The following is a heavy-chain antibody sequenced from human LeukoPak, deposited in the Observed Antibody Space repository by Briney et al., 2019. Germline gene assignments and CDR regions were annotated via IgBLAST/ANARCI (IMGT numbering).Heavy chain of an antibody. Sequence: APVKVSCKASGYTFTSYDINWVRQATGQGLEWMGWMNPNSGNTGYAQKFQGRVTITRNTSISTAYMELSSLRSEDTAVYYCARGRRRNWFDPWGQGTLVTVSS. CDR2: MNPNSGNT. V-gene: IGHV1-8*03. CDR1: GYTFTSYD. CDR3: ARGRRRNWFDP. J-gene: IGHJ5*02.